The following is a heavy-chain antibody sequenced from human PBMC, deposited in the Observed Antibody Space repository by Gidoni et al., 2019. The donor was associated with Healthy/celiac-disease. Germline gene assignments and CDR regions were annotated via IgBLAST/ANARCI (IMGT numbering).Heavy chain of an antibody. D-gene: IGHD3-22*01. CDR3: AKDPHSLYDSSGYYQAD. CDR1: GFTFIIYG. V-gene: IGHV3-30*18. Sequence: QVQLVESGGVVVQPGRSLSLSCAASGFTFIIYGMHWVRQAPGKGLEWVAVISYDGSNKYYADSVKGRFTISRDNSKNTLYLQMNSLRAEDTAVYYCAKDPHSLYDSSGYYQADWGQGTLVTVSS. CDR2: ISYDGSNK. J-gene: IGHJ4*02.